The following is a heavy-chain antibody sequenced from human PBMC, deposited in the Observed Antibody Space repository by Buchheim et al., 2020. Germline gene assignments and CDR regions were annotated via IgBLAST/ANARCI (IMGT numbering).Heavy chain of an antibody. CDR1: GDSVSSGAFY. CDR3: AIYSSGSYSWGLGMDV. Sequence: VQLQESGPGLVKPSETLSLTCYVSGDSVSSGAFYWSWVRRPPGKGLEWIGYVFYSGSTNYNPSLKSRVSISLQMSQNQFSLKLDSVTAADTAVYYCAIYSSGSYSWGLGMDVWGQGTT. J-gene: IGHJ6*02. V-gene: IGHV4-61*08. D-gene: IGHD3-10*01. CDR2: VFYSGST.